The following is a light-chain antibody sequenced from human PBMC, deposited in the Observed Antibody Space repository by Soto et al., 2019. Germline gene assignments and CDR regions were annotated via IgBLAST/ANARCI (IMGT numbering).Light chain of an antibody. V-gene: IGKV1-5*03. Sequence: DIQMTQSPSTLSASVGARVNMTCRASQTIGSWVAWYQQQPGKGPKLLIIKVSNLESGVPSRISGSGSGTAFTLTITSMQPDDFATYYCLQFNTFPWTLGQGTKVETK. J-gene: IGKJ1*01. CDR1: QTIGSW. CDR3: LQFNTFPWT. CDR2: KVS.